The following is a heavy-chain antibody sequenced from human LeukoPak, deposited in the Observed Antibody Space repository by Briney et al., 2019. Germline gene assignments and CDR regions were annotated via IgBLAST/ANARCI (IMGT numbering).Heavy chain of an antibody. Sequence: SETLSLTCAVYGGSFSGYYWSWFRQPPGKGLEWIGEINHSGSTNYNPSLKSRVTISVDTSKNQFSLKLSSVTAADTAVYYCARGRGYSYGLFWYFDYWGQGTLVTVSS. D-gene: IGHD5-18*01. CDR1: GGSFSGYY. CDR3: ARGRGYSYGLFWYFDY. J-gene: IGHJ4*02. CDR2: INHSGST. V-gene: IGHV4-34*01.